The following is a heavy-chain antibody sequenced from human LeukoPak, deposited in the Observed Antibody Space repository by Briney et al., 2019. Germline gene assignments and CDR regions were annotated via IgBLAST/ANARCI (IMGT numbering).Heavy chain of an antibody. CDR3: ARDRGYYDSSGYYY. Sequence: GVSLRLSCAASGFTVSSNYMSGVRQAPGKGLEGVSVIYSGGSTYYADSVKGRFTISRDNSKNTLYLQMNSLRDEDTAVSYCARDRGYYDSSGYYYWGQGTLVTVSS. CDR2: IYSGGST. V-gene: IGHV3-66*01. D-gene: IGHD3-22*01. CDR1: GFTVSSNY. J-gene: IGHJ4*02.